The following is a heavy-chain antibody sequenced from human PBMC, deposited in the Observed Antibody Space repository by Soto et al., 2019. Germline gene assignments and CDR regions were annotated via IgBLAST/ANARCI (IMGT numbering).Heavy chain of an antibody. J-gene: IGHJ6*02. D-gene: IGHD6-19*01. Sequence: QVQLVQSGAEVKKPGSSVKVSCKASGGTFSSYAISWVRQAPGQGLEWMGGIIPIFGTANYAQKFQGRVTITADESTSTAYMELSSLRSEDTAVYYCARGGGEYSSGWYEGYYYYGMDVWGQGTTVTVPS. CDR3: ARGGGEYSSGWYEGYYYYGMDV. CDR2: IIPIFGTA. V-gene: IGHV1-69*01. CDR1: GGTFSSYA.